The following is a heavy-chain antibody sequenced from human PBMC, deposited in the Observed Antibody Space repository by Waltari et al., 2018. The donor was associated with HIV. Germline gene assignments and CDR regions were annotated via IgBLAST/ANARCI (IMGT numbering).Heavy chain of an antibody. CDR3: ARVSYGCWYIGNRYFDL. CDR1: GYTFTGYY. D-gene: IGHD6-13*01. CDR2: INPNRADK. V-gene: IGHV1-2*06. Sequence: QVQLVQSGAEVKKPGASVKVSCKASGYTFTGYYMHWVRQAPGQGLEWMGRINPNRADKNYAQKVQGKLTMTRDPSISTVYMDLGRLKSDDTAVYYCARVSYGCWYIGNRYFDLWGRGTLVTVSS. J-gene: IGHJ2*01.